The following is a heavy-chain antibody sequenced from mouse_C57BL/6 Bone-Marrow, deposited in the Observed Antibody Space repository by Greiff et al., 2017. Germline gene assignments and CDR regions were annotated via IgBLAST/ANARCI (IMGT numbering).Heavy chain of an antibody. D-gene: IGHD1-1*01. CDR3: DYGSSYGWVAY. Sequence: VQLKQSGPVLVKPGASVKMSCKASGYTFTDYYMNWVKQSHGKSLEWIGVINPYNGGTSYNQKFKGKATLTVDKSSSTAYMALNSLTSEDSAVYYCDYGSSYGWVAYWGQGTLVTVSA. V-gene: IGHV1-19*01. CDR2: INPYNGGT. CDR1: GYTFTDYY. J-gene: IGHJ3*01.